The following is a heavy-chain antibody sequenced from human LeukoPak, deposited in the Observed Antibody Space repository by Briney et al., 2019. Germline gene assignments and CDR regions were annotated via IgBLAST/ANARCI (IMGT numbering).Heavy chain of an antibody. CDR2: ISGSSTTI. CDR3: ARDSAARPVDF. Sequence: PGGSLRLSCAASGFTFSGSGMKWVRQAPGKGLEWVSYISGSSTTIYYADSVKGRFTVSRDNAENSLYLQLNSLTAEDTAVYYCARDSAARPVDFWGQGTLVTVSS. D-gene: IGHD6-6*01. J-gene: IGHJ4*02. V-gene: IGHV3-48*01. CDR1: GFTFSGSG.